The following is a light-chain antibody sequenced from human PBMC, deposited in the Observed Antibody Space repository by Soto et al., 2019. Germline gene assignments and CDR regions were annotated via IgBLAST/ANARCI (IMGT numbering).Light chain of an antibody. V-gene: IGLV2-14*03. CDR3: SSYSSNNILPYV. Sequence: QSALTQPASVSGAPGQSITISCTGTSNDVGGYKYVSWYQQRPGTAPKLIMFEVNNRPSGVSDRFSGSRSANTASLTISGLQAQDEADYYCSSYSSNNILPYVFGTGTKLTVL. J-gene: IGLJ1*01. CDR1: SNDVGGYKY. CDR2: EVN.